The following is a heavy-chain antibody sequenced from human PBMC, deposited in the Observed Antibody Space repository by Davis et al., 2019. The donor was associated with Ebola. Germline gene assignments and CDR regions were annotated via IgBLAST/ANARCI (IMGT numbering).Heavy chain of an antibody. V-gene: IGHV1-69*13. CDR3: ARELYSGYDNYYYGMDV. D-gene: IGHD5-12*01. J-gene: IGHJ6*02. Sequence: AASVKVSCKASGGTFSNYAISWVRQAPGQGLEWMGGIIPIFGTANYAQKFQGRVTITADESTSTAYMELSSLRSEDTAVYYCARELYSGYDNYYYGMDVWGQGTTVTVSS. CDR2: IIPIFGTA. CDR1: GGTFSNYA.